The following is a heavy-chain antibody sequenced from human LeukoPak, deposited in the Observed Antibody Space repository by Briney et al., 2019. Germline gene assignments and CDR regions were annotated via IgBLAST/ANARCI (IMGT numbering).Heavy chain of an antibody. CDR2: IASDGNYR. CDR3: ANLPYNWNEYFDDY. J-gene: IGHJ4*02. CDR1: GFTFTNYG. V-gene: IGHV3-30*02. D-gene: IGHD1-1*01. Sequence: PGGSLRLSCAASGFTFTNYGMHWVRQAPGKGLEWVAYIASDGNYRDYVDSVRGRFTVSRDNSKNTPYLQMDSLRAEDTAVYYCANLPYNWNEYFDDYWGQGTLVTVSS.